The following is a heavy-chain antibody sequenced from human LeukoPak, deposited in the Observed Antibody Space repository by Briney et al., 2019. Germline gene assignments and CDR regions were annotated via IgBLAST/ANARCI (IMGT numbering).Heavy chain of an antibody. J-gene: IGHJ5*02. Sequence: SETLSLTCTVSGDSISSGDYYWSWIRQPAGKGLEWIGRIYTSGSTNYNPSLKSRVTMSVDTSKNQFSLKLSSVTAADTAVYYCARVGDGYNSPARSNWFDPWGQGTLVTVSS. CDR3: ARVGDGYNSPARSNWFDP. CDR2: IYTSGST. V-gene: IGHV4-61*02. CDR1: GDSISSGDYY. D-gene: IGHD5-24*01.